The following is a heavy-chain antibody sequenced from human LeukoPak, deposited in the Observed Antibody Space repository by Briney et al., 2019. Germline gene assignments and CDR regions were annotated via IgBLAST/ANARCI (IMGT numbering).Heavy chain of an antibody. CDR3: AKTYSGSSLPDY. CDR1: GYTFTGYY. CDR2: INPNSGGT. Sequence: ASVKVSCKASGYTFTGYYMHWVRQAPGQGLEWMGWINPNSGGTNYAQKFQGWVTMTRDTSISTAYMELSRLTSEDTAVYYCAKTYSGSSLPDYWGQGTPVTVSS. J-gene: IGHJ4*02. D-gene: IGHD1-26*01. V-gene: IGHV1-2*04.